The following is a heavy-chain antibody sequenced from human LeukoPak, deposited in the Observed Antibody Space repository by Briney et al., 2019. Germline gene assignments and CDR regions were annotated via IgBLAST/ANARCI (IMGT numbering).Heavy chain of an antibody. CDR3: ARERSRSSSWTLRGGYYGMDV. CDR2: IIPILGIA. D-gene: IGHD6-13*01. CDR1: GGTFSSYA. Sequence: SVKVSCKASGGTFSSYAICWVRQAPGQGLEWMGRIIPILGIANYAQRFQGRVTITADKSTSTAYMELSSLRSEDTAVYYCARERSRSSSWTLRGGYYGMDVWGQGTTVTVSS. V-gene: IGHV1-69*04. J-gene: IGHJ6*02.